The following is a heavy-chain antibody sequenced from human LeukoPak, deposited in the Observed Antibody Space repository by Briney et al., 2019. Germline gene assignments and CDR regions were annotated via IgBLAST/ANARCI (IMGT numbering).Heavy chain of an antibody. D-gene: IGHD6-19*01. CDR1: GYTFTGYY. CDR3: ARSIAEAGLPPTLLDY. J-gene: IGHJ4*02. CDR2: INPNSGGT. Sequence: GASVKVSCKASGYTFTGYYMHWVRQAPGQGLEWMGWINPNSGGTNYAQKFQGRVTMTRDTSISTAYMELSRLRSDDTAVYYCARSIAEAGLPPTLLDYWGQGTLVTVSS. V-gene: IGHV1-2*02.